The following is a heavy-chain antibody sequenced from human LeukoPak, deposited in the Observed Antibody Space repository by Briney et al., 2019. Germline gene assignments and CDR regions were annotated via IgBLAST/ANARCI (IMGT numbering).Heavy chain of an antibody. Sequence: ASVKVSCKASRYTFTGYYMHWVRQAPGQGLECMGWINPNRWGTNYAQKFQGRVTMTRDTSISTAYMELSRLRSDDTAVYYCARGDCSSTSCYEVASLGSVWFDPWGQGTLVTVSS. J-gene: IGHJ5*02. D-gene: IGHD2-2*01. CDR2: INPNRWGT. CDR1: RYTFTGYY. CDR3: ARGDCSSTSCYEVASLGSVWFDP. V-gene: IGHV1-2*02.